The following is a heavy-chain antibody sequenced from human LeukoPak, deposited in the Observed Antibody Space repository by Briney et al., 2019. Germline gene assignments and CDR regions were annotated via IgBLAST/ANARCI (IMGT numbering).Heavy chain of an antibody. D-gene: IGHD5-18*01. V-gene: IGHV4-39*01. Sequence: SETLSLTCSVSGDSISSARNYWGWIRQSPGKGLEWLASVYSSGSTHSNPSLTSRVTISIDMSKNQFSLKLYSVTASDAAIYYCARHLSGTAMAHYFDFWGQGTLVTVSS. CDR1: GDSISSARNY. CDR3: ARHLSGTAMAHYFDF. J-gene: IGHJ4*02. CDR2: VYSSGST.